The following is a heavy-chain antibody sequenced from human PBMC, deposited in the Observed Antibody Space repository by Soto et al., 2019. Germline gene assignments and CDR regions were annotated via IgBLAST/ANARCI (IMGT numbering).Heavy chain of an antibody. CDR3: ARDKDAPRDYYYYYMDV. CDR1: GFTFSSYG. CDR2: IWYDGSNK. V-gene: IGHV3-33*01. J-gene: IGHJ6*03. Sequence: GGSLRLSCAASGFTFSSYGMHWVRQAPGKGLEWVAVIWYDGSNKYYADSVKGRFTISRDNSKNTLYLQMNSLRAEDTAVYYCARDKDAPRDYYYYYMDVWGKGTTVTVSS.